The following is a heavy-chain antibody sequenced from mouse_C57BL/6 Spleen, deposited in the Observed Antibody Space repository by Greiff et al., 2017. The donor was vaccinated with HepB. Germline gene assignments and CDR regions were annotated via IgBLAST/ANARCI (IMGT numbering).Heavy chain of an antibody. CDR1: GFNIKDDY. V-gene: IGHV14-4*01. CDR3: TTRASNYVYWYFDV. D-gene: IGHD2-5*01. CDR2: IDPENGDT. Sequence: EVQLQQSGAELVRPGASVKLSCTASGFNIKDDYMHWVKQRPEQGLEWIGWIDPENGDTEYASKFQGKATITADTSSNTAYLQLSSLTSEDTAVYYCTTRASNYVYWYFDVWGTGTTVTVSS. J-gene: IGHJ1*03.